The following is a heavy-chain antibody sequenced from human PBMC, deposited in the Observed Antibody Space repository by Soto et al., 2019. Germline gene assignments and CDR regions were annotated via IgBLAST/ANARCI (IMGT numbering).Heavy chain of an antibody. D-gene: IGHD4-4*01. CDR1: GYTFTSYG. J-gene: IGHJ6*02. Sequence: ASVKVSCKASGYTFTSYGISWVRQAPGQGLEWMGWISAYNGNTNYAQKLQGRVTMTTDTSTSTAYMELRSLRSDDTAVYYCARVGDPTVIYRSGYYYYGMDVWGQGTTVTVSS. CDR3: ARVGDPTVIYRSGYYYYGMDV. CDR2: ISAYNGNT. V-gene: IGHV1-18*01.